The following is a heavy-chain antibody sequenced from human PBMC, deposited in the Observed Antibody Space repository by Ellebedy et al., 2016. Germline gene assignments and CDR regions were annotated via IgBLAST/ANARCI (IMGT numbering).Heavy chain of an antibody. Sequence: ASVKVSCXASGYTFTSYAMHWVRQAPGQRLEWMGWINAGNGNTKYSQKFQGRVTITRDTSASTAYMELSSLRSEDTAVYYCARVGGLWFGVPYNWFDPWGQGTLVTVSS. V-gene: IGHV1-3*01. CDR1: GYTFTSYA. D-gene: IGHD3-10*01. J-gene: IGHJ5*02. CDR2: INAGNGNT. CDR3: ARVGGLWFGVPYNWFDP.